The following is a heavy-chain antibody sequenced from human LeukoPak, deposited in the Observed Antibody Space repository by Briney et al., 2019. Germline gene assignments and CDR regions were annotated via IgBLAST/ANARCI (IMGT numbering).Heavy chain of an antibody. Sequence: SETLSLTCTVSGDSISTYYWSWIRQSPGKGLEWIGYIYHSGSTKYNPSLKSRVTISVDTSKKQFSLKLSSVTAADTAVYYCARSGYGCFDYWGQGTLVTVSS. J-gene: IGHJ4*02. CDR3: ARSGYGCFDY. D-gene: IGHD3-10*01. CDR1: GDSISTYY. V-gene: IGHV4-59*01. CDR2: IYHSGST.